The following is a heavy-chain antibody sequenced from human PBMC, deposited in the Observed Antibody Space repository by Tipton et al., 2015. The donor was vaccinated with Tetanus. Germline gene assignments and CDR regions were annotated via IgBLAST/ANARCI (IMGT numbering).Heavy chain of an antibody. V-gene: IGHV1-69*06. CDR1: GGSFSTYI. CDR2: IIPIFGTI. CDR3: ARVKGGTREYYAIKY. D-gene: IGHD3-3*01. Sequence: QSGPEVKKPGSSVKVSCETSGGSFSTYITSWVRQAPGQGLEWMGSIIPIFGTITYAQKFQDRVTITADKSTNTAHMSLSSLRSEDTAVYYCARVKGGTREYYAIKYWGQGTLVTVSS. J-gene: IGHJ4*02.